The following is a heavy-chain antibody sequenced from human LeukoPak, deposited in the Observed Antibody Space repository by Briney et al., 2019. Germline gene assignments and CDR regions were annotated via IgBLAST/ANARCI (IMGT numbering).Heavy chain of an antibody. CDR2: IYPGDSDT. J-gene: IGHJ4*02. CDR1: GYIFTNYW. V-gene: IGHV5-51*01. D-gene: IGHD6-13*01. Sequence: GESLKISCKGSGYIFTNYWIGWVRQMPGKGLEWMGIIYPGDSDTRYSPSFHGQVTISADRSISTTYLQWSSLKASDTAIYYCARIATAGTVDYWGQGTLVTVSS. CDR3: ARIATAGTVDY.